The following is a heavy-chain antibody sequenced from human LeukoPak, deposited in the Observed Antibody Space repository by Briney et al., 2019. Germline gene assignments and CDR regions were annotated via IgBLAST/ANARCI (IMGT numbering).Heavy chain of an antibody. CDR1: GFTFSDYY. CDR3: ARYARVFDY. J-gene: IGHJ4*02. CDR2: ISGSGADI. V-gene: IGHV3-11*01. Sequence: GGSLRLSCAASGFTFSDYYMSWIRQAPGKGLECLSYISGSGADINYVDSVKGRFTISRDNTKNSLYLQMDNLRAEDTAVYYCARYARVFDYWGQGTLDTVSS.